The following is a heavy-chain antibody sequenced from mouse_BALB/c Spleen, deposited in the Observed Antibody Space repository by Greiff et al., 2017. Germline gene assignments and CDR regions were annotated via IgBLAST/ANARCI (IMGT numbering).Heavy chain of an antibody. V-gene: IGHV5-9-3*01. J-gene: IGHJ2*01. Sequence: EVQGVESGGGLVQPGGSLKLSCAASGFTFSSYAMSWVRQTPEKRLEWVATISSGGSYTYYPDSVKGRFTISRDNAKNTLYLQMSSLRSEDTAMYYCARHLGHYFDYWGQGTTLTVSS. CDR1: GFTFSSYA. CDR3: ARHLGHYFDY. D-gene: IGHD2-14*01. CDR2: ISSGGSYT.